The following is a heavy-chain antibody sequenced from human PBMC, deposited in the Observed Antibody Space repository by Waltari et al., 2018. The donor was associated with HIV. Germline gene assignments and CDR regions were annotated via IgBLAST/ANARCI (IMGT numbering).Heavy chain of an antibody. CDR1: GYTFSTFW. V-gene: IGHV5-51*03. D-gene: IGHD1-26*01. J-gene: IGHJ4*02. CDR3: ARRRGSYSGSYYSLDY. CDR2: IYPGDSDT. Sequence: EEQLVQSGAEVKKPGESLKISCKGSGYTFSTFWIVWVRQMPGKGLEWMGTIYPGDSDTRYSPSVQGQVTISADKSISTAYLQWSSLKASDSAMYYCARRRGSYSGSYYSLDYWGQGTLVTVSS.